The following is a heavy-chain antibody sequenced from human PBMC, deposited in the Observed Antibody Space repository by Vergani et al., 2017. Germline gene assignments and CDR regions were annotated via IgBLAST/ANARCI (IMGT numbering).Heavy chain of an antibody. CDR2: IKQDGSEN. D-gene: IGHD3-10*01. CDR1: GFTFSSYW. CDR3: AREQDGSGSYNHYYYYGMDV. V-gene: IGHV3-7*01. J-gene: IGHJ6*02. Sequence: EVQLVESGGGLVQPGGSLRLSCAASGFTFSSYWMSWVRQAPGKGLAWVANIKQDGSENYYVDSVKGRFTISRDNAKNSLYLQMNSLRAEDTAVYYCAREQDGSGSYNHYYYYGMDVWGQGTTVTVSS.